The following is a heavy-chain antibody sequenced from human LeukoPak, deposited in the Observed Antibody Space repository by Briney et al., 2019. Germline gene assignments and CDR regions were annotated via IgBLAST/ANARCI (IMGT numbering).Heavy chain of an antibody. CDR3: ARAVTISYYMDV. D-gene: IGHD1-14*01. V-gene: IGHV4-34*01. CDR2: INHSGST. Sequence: PSETLSLTCAVYGGSFSGYYWSWIRQPPGKGLEWIGEINHSGSTNYNPSLKSRVTTSVDTSKNQFSLKLSSVTAADTAVYYCARAVTISYYMDVWGKGTTVTVPS. CDR1: GGSFSGYY. J-gene: IGHJ6*03.